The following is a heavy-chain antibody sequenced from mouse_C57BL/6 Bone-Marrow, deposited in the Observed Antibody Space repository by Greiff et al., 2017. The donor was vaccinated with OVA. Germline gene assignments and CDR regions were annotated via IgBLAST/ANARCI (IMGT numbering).Heavy chain of an antibody. CDR1: GFTFSDYG. CDR3: ARHGAITTVVNFDV. D-gene: IGHD1-1*01. CDR2: ISNLAYSI. J-gene: IGHJ1*03. Sequence: EVKLVESGGGLVQPGGSLKLSCAASGFTFSDYGMAWVRQAPRKGPEWVAFISNLAYSIYYADTVTGRFTISRENAKNTLYLEMSSLRSEDTAMYYCARHGAITTVVNFDVWGTGTTVTVSS. V-gene: IGHV5-15*04.